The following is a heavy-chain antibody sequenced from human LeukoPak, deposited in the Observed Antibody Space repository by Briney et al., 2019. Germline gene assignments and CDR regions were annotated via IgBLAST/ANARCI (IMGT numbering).Heavy chain of an antibody. CDR1: GGSFSGYY. D-gene: IGHD1-14*01. CDR3: AARKGGRGFDY. V-gene: IGHV4-34*01. Sequence: SETLSLACAVYGGSFSGYYWSWIRQPPGKGLEWIGEINHSGSTNYNPSLKSRVTISVDTSKNQFSLKLSSVTAADTAVYYCAARKGGRGFDYWGQGTLVTVSS. CDR2: INHSGST. J-gene: IGHJ4*02.